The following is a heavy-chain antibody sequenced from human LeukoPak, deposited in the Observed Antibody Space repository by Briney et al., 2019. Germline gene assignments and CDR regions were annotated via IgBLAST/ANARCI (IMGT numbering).Heavy chain of an antibody. D-gene: IGHD2-2*01. CDR3: ARHYRGVVVQAATGAWFYS. V-gene: IGHV4-34*01. J-gene: IGHJ5*01. CDR1: GGSFSGYY. Sequence: PSETLSLTCAVYGGSFSGYYWSWIRQPPGKGLEWIGDINHSGSTNYNPSLKSRVTISVDTSKNQFSLKLSSVTDADTGVYYCARHYRGVVVQAATGAWFYSWGRGTLVTVSS. CDR2: INHSGST.